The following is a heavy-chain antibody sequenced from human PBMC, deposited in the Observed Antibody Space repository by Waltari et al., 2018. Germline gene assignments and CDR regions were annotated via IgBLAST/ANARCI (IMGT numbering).Heavy chain of an antibody. CDR1: GYSFTSYR. J-gene: IGHJ4*02. CDR2: ISPGDSDT. Sequence: ELQLVQSGAEVNKPGASLKIPCKGSGYSFTSYRIPWVRQMPGKGLEWMGIISPGDSDTRYSPSFQGQVTISADKSINTAYLQWSSLKASDTAMYYCARPTEADTAMDYWGQGTLVTVSS. V-gene: IGHV5-51*03. CDR3: ARPTEADTAMDY. D-gene: IGHD5-18*01.